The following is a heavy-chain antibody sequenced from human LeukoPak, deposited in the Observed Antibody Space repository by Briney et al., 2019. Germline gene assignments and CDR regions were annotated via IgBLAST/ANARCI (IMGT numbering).Heavy chain of an antibody. V-gene: IGHV1-69*06. Sequence: SVKVSCKASGGTFTSYAISWVRQAPGQGLEWMGGIIPIFGTANYAQKFQGRVTITADKSPSTAYMELSSLRSADTAVYYCERDTYNWNVDVFDPWGQGTLVTVSS. J-gene: IGHJ5*02. CDR2: IIPIFGTA. CDR1: GGTFTSYA. CDR3: ERDTYNWNVDVFDP. D-gene: IGHD1-20*01.